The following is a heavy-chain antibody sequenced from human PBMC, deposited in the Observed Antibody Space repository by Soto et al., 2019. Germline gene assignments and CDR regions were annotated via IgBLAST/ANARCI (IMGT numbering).Heavy chain of an antibody. D-gene: IGHD3-10*01. Sequence: GGSLRLSCAASGFTFSSYGMHWVRQAPGKGLEWVAVISYDGSNKYYADSVKGRFTISRDNSKNTLYLQMNSLRAEDTAVYYCANLKLGGFGEFPSYYYGMDVWGQGTTVTVSS. V-gene: IGHV3-30*18. CDR3: ANLKLGGFGEFPSYYYGMDV. CDR2: ISYDGSNK. J-gene: IGHJ6*02. CDR1: GFTFSSYG.